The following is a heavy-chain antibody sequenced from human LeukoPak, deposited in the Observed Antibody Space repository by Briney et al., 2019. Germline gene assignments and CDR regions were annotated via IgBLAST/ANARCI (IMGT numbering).Heavy chain of an antibody. D-gene: IGHD2/OR15-2a*01. Sequence: GGSLRLSCAASGFTFSSYAMNWVRQPPGKGLEWVSRISDTGDSTYYADSAKGRVTISRDNSKNTLYLQMNSLRADDTAVYYCAKDGKNIYSSYWGQGTLVTVSS. CDR3: AKDGKNIYSSY. J-gene: IGHJ4*02. CDR1: GFTFSSYA. CDR2: ISDTGDST. V-gene: IGHV3-23*01.